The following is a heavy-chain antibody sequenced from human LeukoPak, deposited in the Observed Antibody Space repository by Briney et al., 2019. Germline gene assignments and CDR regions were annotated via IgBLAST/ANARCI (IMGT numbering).Heavy chain of an antibody. V-gene: IGHV3-9*01. D-gene: IGHD3-22*01. CDR1: GFTFDDYA. CDR3: ARESRVVAGAAFDI. Sequence: GRSLRLSCAASGFTFDDYATHWVRQAPGKGLEWVSGISRNSGSIGYADSVKGRFTISRDNSKNTLYLQMNSLRAEDTAVYYCARESRVVAGAAFDIWGQGTMVTVSS. CDR2: ISRNSGSI. J-gene: IGHJ3*02.